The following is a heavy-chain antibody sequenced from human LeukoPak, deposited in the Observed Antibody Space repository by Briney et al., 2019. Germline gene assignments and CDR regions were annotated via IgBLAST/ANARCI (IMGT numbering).Heavy chain of an antibody. Sequence: PGGSLRLSCAASGFTVSSNYMSWVRQAPGKGLEWVSVIYGGGSTYYADSVKGRFTISRDNSKNTLYLQMNSLRAEDTAVYYCARDSSGYSFDYWGQGTLVTVSS. CDR2: IYGGGST. D-gene: IGHD3-22*01. V-gene: IGHV3-53*01. CDR1: GFTVSSNY. J-gene: IGHJ4*02. CDR3: ARDSSGYSFDY.